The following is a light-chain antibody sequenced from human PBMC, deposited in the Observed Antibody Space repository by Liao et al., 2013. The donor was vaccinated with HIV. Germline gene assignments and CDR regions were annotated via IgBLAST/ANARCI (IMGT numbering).Light chain of an antibody. CDR2: QDT. V-gene: IGLV3-1*01. CDR1: YLGDKY. CDR3: QAWDSSTGV. Sequence: SYELTQSPSVSVSPGQTASITCSGDYLGDKYAFWYQQKPGQSPILVIYQDTKRPSGIPERFSGSNSGNTATLTISGSQSMDEADYICQAWDSSTGVFGGGTKLTVL. J-gene: IGLJ3*02.